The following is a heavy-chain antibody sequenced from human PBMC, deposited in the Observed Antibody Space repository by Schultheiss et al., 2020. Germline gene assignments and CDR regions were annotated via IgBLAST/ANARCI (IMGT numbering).Heavy chain of an antibody. CDR3: AGDLGLHYDFWSGPTSYYFDY. J-gene: IGHJ4*02. V-gene: IGHV4-38-2*02. D-gene: IGHD3-3*01. CDR2: IYHSEST. CDR1: GYSISSGYY. Sequence: SETLSLTCTVSGYSISSGYYWGWIRQPPGKGLEWIGSIYHSESTYYNPSLKSRVTISVDTSKNQFSLKLSSVTAADTAVYYCAGDLGLHYDFWSGPTSYYFDYWGQGTLVTVSS.